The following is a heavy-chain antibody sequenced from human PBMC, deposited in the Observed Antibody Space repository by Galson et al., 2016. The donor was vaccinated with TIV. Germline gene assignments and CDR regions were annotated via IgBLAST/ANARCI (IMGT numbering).Heavy chain of an antibody. CDR3: TRAAGKNGASCYATCETFDI. CDR1: GDSVSSDSAA. V-gene: IGHV6-1*01. CDR2: TYYRSRWYY. J-gene: IGHJ3*02. D-gene: IGHD2-2*01. Sequence: CAISGDSVSSDSAAWNWVRQSPSRGLEWLGRTYYRSRWYYDYKVSVKSRITINPDTSKNQFSLRLNSVTPKDTAVYYCTRAAGKNGASCYATCETFDIWGQGTMVTVSP.